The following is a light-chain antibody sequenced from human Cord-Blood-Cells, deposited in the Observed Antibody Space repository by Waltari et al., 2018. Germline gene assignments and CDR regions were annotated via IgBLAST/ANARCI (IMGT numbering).Light chain of an antibody. CDR1: SSDDGCYNY. CDR3: SSYTSSNTFVV. J-gene: IGLJ2*01. CDR2: DVS. Sequence: QSALTQPASVSGSPGQAITISCTGTSSDDGCYNYVYWYKQHPAKAPKLRIYDVSNRPPGLSNRISGSTSGNTASLAISGLQAADEADYYCSSYTSSNTFVVFGGGTKLTVL. V-gene: IGLV2-14*01.